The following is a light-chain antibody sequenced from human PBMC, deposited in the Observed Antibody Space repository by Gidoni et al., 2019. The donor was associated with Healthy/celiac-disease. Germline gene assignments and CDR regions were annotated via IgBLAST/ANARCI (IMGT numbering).Light chain of an antibody. V-gene: IGLV3-25*03. J-gene: IGLJ1*01. Sequence: SYELTQPPSVSVSPGQTARITCSGDALPKQYAYWYQQKPGQAPGLVMYKDSERPSGIPERFSGSSSGTTVTLTISGVQAEDEADYYCQSADSSGTYYVFGTGTKVTVL. CDR1: ALPKQY. CDR3: QSADSSGTYYV. CDR2: KDS.